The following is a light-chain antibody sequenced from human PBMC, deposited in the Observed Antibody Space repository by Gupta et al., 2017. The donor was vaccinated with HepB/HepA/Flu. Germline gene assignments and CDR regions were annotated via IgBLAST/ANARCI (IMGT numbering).Light chain of an antibody. V-gene: IGLV1-40*01. CDR1: SSNIGAGYD. Sequence: QSVLTQPPSVSGAPGQRVTISCTGSSSNIGAGYDVHWYQRFPGRAPKVLSYGNTNRPSGVPDRVSGSKSGNAESLAISGLQAEDEADYDCQSYDSSLSLVFGGGTKVTVL. J-gene: IGLJ2*01. CDR2: GNT. CDR3: QSYDSSLSLV.